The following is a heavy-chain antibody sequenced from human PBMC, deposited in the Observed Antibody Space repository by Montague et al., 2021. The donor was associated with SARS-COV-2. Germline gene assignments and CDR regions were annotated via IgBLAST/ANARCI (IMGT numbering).Heavy chain of an antibody. D-gene: IGHD6-19*01. CDR3: SSGWSSLLYGMDV. CDR1: GGSISSYY. Sequence: SETLSLTCTVSGGSISSYYWSWIRQPPGKGLEWIGYIYYSGSTNYNPSLKSRVTISVDTSKNQFSLKLSSVTAADAAVYYCSSGWSSLLYGMDVWGQGTTVTVSS. CDR2: IYYSGST. J-gene: IGHJ6*02. V-gene: IGHV4-59*01.